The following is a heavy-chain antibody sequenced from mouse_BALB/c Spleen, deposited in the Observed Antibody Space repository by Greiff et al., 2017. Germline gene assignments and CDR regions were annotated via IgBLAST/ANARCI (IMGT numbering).Heavy chain of an antibody. D-gene: IGHD4-1*01. CDR2: IYPGSGST. J-gene: IGHJ2*01. CDR1: GYTFTSYW. V-gene: IGHV1S22*01. CDR3: TTNWYLFDY. Sequence: LQQPGSELVRPGASVKLSCKASGYTFTSYWMHWVKQRPGQGLEWIGNIYPGSGSTNYDEKFKSKATLTVDTSSSTAYMQLSSLTSEDSAVYYCTTNWYLFDYWGQGTTLTVSS.